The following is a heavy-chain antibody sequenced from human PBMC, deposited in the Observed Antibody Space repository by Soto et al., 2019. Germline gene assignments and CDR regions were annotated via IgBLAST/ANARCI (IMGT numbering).Heavy chain of an antibody. CDR1: GFTFSSYG. D-gene: IGHD5-18*01. CDR3: AKDHQRGYSYDMLTLPDY. J-gene: IGHJ4*02. Sequence: QVQLVESGGGVVQPGRSLRLSCAASGFTFSSYGMHWVRQAPGKGLEWVAVISYDGRNKYYADSVKGRFTISRDNSKNTLYLQMNRLRAEDTALYYCAKDHQRGYSYDMLTLPDYWGQGTLVTVSS. V-gene: IGHV3-30*18. CDR2: ISYDGRNK.